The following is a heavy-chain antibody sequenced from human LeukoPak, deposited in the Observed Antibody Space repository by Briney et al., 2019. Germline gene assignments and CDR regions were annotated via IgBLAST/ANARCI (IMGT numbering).Heavy chain of an antibody. CDR1: GFTFSGSA. J-gene: IGHJ5*02. V-gene: IGHV3-73*01. CDR2: IRSKANSYAT. D-gene: IGHD3-10*01. Sequence: GGSLTLSCAASGFTFSGSAMHWVRQASGKGLGWVGRIRSKANSYATAYAASVKGRFTISRDDSKNTAYLQMNSLKTGDTAVYYCTRLGGFDPWGQGTLVTVSS. CDR3: TRLGGFDP.